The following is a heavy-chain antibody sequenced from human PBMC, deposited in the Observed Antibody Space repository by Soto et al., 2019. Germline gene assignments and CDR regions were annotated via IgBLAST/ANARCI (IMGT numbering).Heavy chain of an antibody. CDR1: GFIFSNYA. CDR3: ARWTNGVTIFGVATKNEYYYGMDV. J-gene: IGHJ6*02. CDR2: ISFDGSNK. D-gene: IGHD3-3*01. V-gene: IGHV3-30-3*01. Sequence: GGSLSLSCAASGFIFSNYAMHWVRQAPGKGLEWVAVISFDGSNKYYADSVKGRFTISRDNSKNTLYLQMNSLRAEDTAVYYCARWTNGVTIFGVATKNEYYYGMDVWGQGTTVTVSS.